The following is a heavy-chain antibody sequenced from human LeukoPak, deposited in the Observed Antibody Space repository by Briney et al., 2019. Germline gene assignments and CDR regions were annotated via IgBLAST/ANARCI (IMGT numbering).Heavy chain of an antibody. CDR1: GFTFSSYS. D-gene: IGHD6-19*01. Sequence: GGSLRLSCAASGFTFSSYSMNWVRQAPGKGLEWVSSISSSSSYIYYADSVKGRFTISRDNAKNSLYLQMNSLRAEDTAVYYCARDQGGSGWYYYYMDVWGKGTTVTVSS. V-gene: IGHV3-21*01. CDR2: ISSSSSYI. CDR3: ARDQGGSGWYYYYMDV. J-gene: IGHJ6*03.